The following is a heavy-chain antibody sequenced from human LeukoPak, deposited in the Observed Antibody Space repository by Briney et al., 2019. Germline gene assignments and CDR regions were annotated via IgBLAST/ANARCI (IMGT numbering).Heavy chain of an antibody. CDR1: GYSFTSYW. D-gene: IGHD3-16*01. Sequence: GESLKISFKGSGYSFTSYWIGWVRRRPGKGLEGMGIIYPGDSDTRYSPSFQGQVTISADKSISTAYLQWSSLKASDTAMYYCARSLGDYVWGSYPFWGQGTLVTVSS. CDR2: IYPGDSDT. V-gene: IGHV5-51*01. CDR3: ARSLGDYVWGSYPF. J-gene: IGHJ4*02.